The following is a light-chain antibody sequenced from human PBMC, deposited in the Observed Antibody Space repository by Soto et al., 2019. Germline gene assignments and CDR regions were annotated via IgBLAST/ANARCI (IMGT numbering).Light chain of an antibody. CDR3: SSYAGSNTFV. CDR1: SSDVGGYDY. J-gene: IGLJ1*01. Sequence: QSALTQPPSASGSPGQSVTISCTGTSSDVGGYDYVSWYQQHPGKAPKLMVYVVNKRPSGVPDRFSGSKSGNTASLTVSGLQAEDEADYYCSSYAGSNTFVFGTGTKVTVL. CDR2: VVN. V-gene: IGLV2-8*01.